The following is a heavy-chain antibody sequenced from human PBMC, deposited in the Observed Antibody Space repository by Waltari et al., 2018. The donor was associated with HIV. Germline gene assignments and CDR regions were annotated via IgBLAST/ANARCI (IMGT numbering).Heavy chain of an antibody. J-gene: IGHJ4*02. D-gene: IGHD2-21*02. CDR1: GFTFSSYA. V-gene: IGHV3-23*01. CDR2: ISGSGGST. CDR3: AKVALRSAYCGGDCIEGFDY. Sequence: EVQLLESGGGLVQPGGSLRLSCAASGFTFSSYAMSWVRQAPGKGLEWVSAISGSGGSTYYADSVKGRFTISRDNSKNTLYLQMNSLRAEDTAVYYCAKVALRSAYCGGDCIEGFDYWGQGTLVTVSS.